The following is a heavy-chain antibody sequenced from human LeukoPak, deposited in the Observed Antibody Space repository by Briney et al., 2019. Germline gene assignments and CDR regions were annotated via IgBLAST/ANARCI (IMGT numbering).Heavy chain of an antibody. V-gene: IGHV3-7*01. J-gene: IGHJ4*02. CDR2: INQDGSER. CDR1: GFTFSSYA. D-gene: IGHD3-22*01. CDR3: ARLPEYYDSSGYFY. Sequence: GGSLRLSCAASGFTFSSYAMHWVRQAPGKGLEWVANINQDGSERDYAGPVRGRFDISRDNAMNSLYLEMNDLRAEDTAVYYCARLPEYYDSSGYFYWGQGTLVTVSS.